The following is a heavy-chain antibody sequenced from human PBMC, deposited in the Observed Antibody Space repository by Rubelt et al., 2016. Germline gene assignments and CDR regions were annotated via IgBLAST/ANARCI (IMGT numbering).Heavy chain of an antibody. V-gene: IGHV4-34*01. CDR2: INKSGNT. D-gene: IGHD2-15*01. J-gene: IGHJ4*02. Sequence: QVQLQQWGAGLFRPSQTLSLTCGVYGGSFSNYYWTWIRQPPGKGLEWIGDINKSGNTDYNPSLKSRVTISVDTSKNQLSLKLISVPAAVTAVYYCATRDCGGGSCYLYPEYHLDYWGQGTLVTGSS. CDR1: GGSFSNYY. CDR3: ATRDCGGGSCYLYPEYHLDY.